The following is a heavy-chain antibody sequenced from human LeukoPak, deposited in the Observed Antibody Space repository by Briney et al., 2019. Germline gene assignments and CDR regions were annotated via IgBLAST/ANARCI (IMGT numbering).Heavy chain of an antibody. V-gene: IGHV4-34*01. CDR3: ARGLGQYDY. J-gene: IGHJ4*02. Sequence: SETLSLTCAVYVEPFSNYFWSWIRQSPGKGLEWIGETNHSGSTNYNSSLTSRVTISVDTSKNQFSLNLSSVTAADTAIYYCARGLGQYDYWGQGTLVTVSS. CDR1: VEPFSNYF. CDR2: TNHSGST. D-gene: IGHD5-24*01.